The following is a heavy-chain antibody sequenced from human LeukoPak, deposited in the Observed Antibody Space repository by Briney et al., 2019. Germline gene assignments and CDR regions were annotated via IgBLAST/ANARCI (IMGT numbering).Heavy chain of an antibody. CDR2: MNPNSGNT. Sequence: ASVTVSCKASGYTFTSYDINWVLQATGQGLEWMGWMNPNSGNTGYAQKFQGRVTITRNTSISTAYMELSSLRSEDTAVYYCARDHSMGSAFDIWGQGTMVTVSS. J-gene: IGHJ3*02. CDR3: ARDHSMGSAFDI. V-gene: IGHV1-8*03. D-gene: IGHD3-10*01. CDR1: GYTFTSYD.